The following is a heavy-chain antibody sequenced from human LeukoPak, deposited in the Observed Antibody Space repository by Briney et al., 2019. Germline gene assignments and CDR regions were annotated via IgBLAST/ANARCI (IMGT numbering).Heavy chain of an antibody. V-gene: IGHV3-30*02. CDR2: IRYDGSNK. J-gene: IGHJ4*02. Sequence: PGGSLRLSCAASGFTFSSYGMHWVRQAPGKGVEGVAFIRYDGSNKYYADSVKGRFTISGDNSKNTLYLQMNSLRAEDTAVYYCAKARIAAAGYGTLFDYWGQGTLVTVSS. CDR1: GFTFSSYG. CDR3: AKARIAAAGYGTLFDY. D-gene: IGHD6-13*01.